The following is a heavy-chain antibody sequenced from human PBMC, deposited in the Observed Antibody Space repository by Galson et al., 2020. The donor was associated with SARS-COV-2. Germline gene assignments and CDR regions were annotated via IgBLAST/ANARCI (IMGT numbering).Heavy chain of an antibody. CDR3: ARVKWDYYGSGSPVD. CDR2: ISAYNGNT. CDR1: GYTFTSYG. V-gene: IGHV1-18*01. D-gene: IGHD3-10*01. J-gene: IGHJ4*02. Sequence: ASVKVSCKASGYTFTSYGISWVRQAPGQGLERMRWISAYNGNTNYAQKLQGRVTMTTDTSTSTAYMELRSLRSDDTAVYYCARVKWDYYGSGSPVDWGQGTLVTVSS.